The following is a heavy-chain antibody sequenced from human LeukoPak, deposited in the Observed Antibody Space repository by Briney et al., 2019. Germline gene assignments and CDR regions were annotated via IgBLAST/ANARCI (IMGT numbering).Heavy chain of an antibody. CDR1: GGSISSSDYY. J-gene: IGHJ4*02. D-gene: IGHD3-10*01. Sequence: SETLSLTCTVSGGSISSSDYYWSWIRQPPGKELEWIASINYRGSTYYNPTLKSRVTISVDTSKNQFSLRLSSVTAADTAVYFCARYVVYGSGKYYFDYWGQGSLVTVSS. CDR3: ARYVVYGSGKYYFDY. V-gene: IGHV4-39*01. CDR2: INYRGST.